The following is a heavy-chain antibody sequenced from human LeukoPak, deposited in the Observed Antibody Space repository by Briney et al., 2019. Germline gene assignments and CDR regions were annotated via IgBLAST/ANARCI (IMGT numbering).Heavy chain of an antibody. D-gene: IGHD2-2*02. CDR3: ATDLKYQLLYTPITFDY. V-gene: IGHV1-24*01. Sequence: ASMKVSCKVSGYTLTELSMHWVRQAPGKGLEWMGGFDPEDGETIYAQKFQGRVTMTEDTSTDTAYMELSSLRSEDTAVYYCATDLKYQLLYTPITFDYWGQGTLVTVSS. J-gene: IGHJ4*02. CDR2: FDPEDGET. CDR1: GYTLTELS.